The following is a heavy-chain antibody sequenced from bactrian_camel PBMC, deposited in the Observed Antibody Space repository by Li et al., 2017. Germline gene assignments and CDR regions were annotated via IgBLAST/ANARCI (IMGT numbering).Heavy chain of an antibody. J-gene: IGHJ4*01. V-gene: IGHV3S1*01. Sequence: HVQLVESGGGSVNAGGSLTLSCAASGSGYVSGTACMGWFRQVPGKEREGVAAIAPASGTTFYSDSVKGRFTISHDDAKNTLYLQMNDLKTEDTAVYTCAAGRRMLTCVWNYWRQGTQVTVS. CDR1: GSGYVSGTAC. CDR3: AAGRRMLTCVWNY. CDR2: IAPASGTT. D-gene: IGHD1*01.